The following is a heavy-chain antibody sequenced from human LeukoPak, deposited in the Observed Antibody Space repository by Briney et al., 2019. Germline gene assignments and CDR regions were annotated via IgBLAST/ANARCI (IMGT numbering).Heavy chain of an antibody. CDR1: GFTFGGHE. D-gene: IGHD4-17*01. V-gene: IGHV3-48*03. Sequence: GGSLRLSCAASGFTFGGHEMNWVRQAPGKGLEWLSYISTTGSTIYYADSVKGRFTISRDYAKNSLYLQMNSLRVEDTAVYYCARADPYGDSTPDFWGQGTPVTVSS. CDR3: ARADPYGDSTPDF. J-gene: IGHJ4*02. CDR2: ISTTGSTI.